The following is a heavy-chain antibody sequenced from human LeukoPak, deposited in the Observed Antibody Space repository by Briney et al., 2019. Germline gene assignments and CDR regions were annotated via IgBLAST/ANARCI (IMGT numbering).Heavy chain of an antibody. D-gene: IGHD4-17*01. Sequence: PGGSLRLSCAASGFTFDDYAMNWVRQAPGKGQEWVSGISWNSGSIGYADAVKGRFTISRDNAKNCLYLQMNSLRAEDTALYYCAKDMNYGDYGPLDYWGQGALVTVSS. J-gene: IGHJ4*02. CDR2: ISWNSGSI. V-gene: IGHV3-9*01. CDR1: GFTFDDYA. CDR3: AKDMNYGDYGPLDY.